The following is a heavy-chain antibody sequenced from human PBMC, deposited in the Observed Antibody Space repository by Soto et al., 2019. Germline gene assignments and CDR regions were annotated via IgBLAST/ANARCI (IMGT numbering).Heavy chain of an antibody. CDR2: ISGSGGST. Sequence: EVQLLEXGGGLVQPXGSLRLSCAASGFTFSSYAMSWVRQAPGKGLXWVSAISGSGGSTYYADSVKGRFTISRDNSKNTXXXQXXXLRAEDTAVYYCAKFLSVTTYDAFDIWGQGTMVTVSS. CDR1: GFTFSSYA. CDR3: AKFLSVTTYDAFDI. D-gene: IGHD4-17*01. J-gene: IGHJ3*02. V-gene: IGHV3-23*01.